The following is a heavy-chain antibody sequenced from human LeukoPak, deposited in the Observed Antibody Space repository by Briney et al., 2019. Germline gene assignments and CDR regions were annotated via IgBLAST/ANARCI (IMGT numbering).Heavy chain of an antibody. CDR3: ARASIAAAGLTFDY. V-gene: IGHV4-34*01. CDR1: GGSFSGYY. D-gene: IGHD6-13*01. Sequence: PSETLSLTCAVYGGSFSGYYWSWIRQPPGKGLEWIGEINHSGSTNYNPSLKSRVTISVDTSKNQFSLKLSSVTAADTAVYYCARASIAAAGLTFDYWGQGTLVTVSS. CDR2: INHSGST. J-gene: IGHJ4*02.